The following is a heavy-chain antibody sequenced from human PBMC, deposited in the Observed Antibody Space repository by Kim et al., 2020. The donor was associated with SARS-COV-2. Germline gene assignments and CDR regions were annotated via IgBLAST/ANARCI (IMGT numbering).Heavy chain of an antibody. D-gene: IGHD3-3*01. CDR2: IYSGGST. CDR1: GFTVSSNY. J-gene: IGHJ6*03. CDR3: AREYYDFWSGYHYYMDV. Sequence: GGSLRLSCAASGFTVSSNYMSWVRQAPGKGLEWVSVIYSGGSTYYADSVKGRFTISRHNSKNTLYLQMNSLRAEDTAVYYCAREYYDFWSGYHYYMDVWAKGPRSPSP. V-gene: IGHV3-53*01.